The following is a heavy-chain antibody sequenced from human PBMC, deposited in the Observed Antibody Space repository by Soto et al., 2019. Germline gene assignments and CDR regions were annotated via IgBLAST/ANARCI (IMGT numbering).Heavy chain of an antibody. CDR2: ISSSSSYI. D-gene: IGHD4-17*01. V-gene: IGHV3-21*01. CDR1: GFTFSSYS. Sequence: EVQLVESGGGLVKPGGSLRLSCAASGFTFSSYSMNWVRQAPGKGLEWVSSISSSSSYIYYADSVKGRFTISRDNAKNSLYLQMNSLRAEDTAVYYCARGYGDYASMTDYWGQGTLVTVSS. J-gene: IGHJ4*02. CDR3: ARGYGDYASMTDY.